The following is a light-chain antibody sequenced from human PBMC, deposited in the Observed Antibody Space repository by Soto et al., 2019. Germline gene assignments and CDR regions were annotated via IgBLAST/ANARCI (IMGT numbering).Light chain of an antibody. CDR1: QSVSSY. J-gene: IGKJ1*01. CDR2: DAS. V-gene: IGKV3-11*01. CDR3: QQRSNWPPA. Sequence: EIVLTQSPATLSLSPGERATLSCRASQSVSSYLAWYQQKPGQAPRLLIYDASNRATGIPARFSGSGPRTDFTPTITSLEPEDFAVYYGQQRSNWPPAFGQGTKGEIK.